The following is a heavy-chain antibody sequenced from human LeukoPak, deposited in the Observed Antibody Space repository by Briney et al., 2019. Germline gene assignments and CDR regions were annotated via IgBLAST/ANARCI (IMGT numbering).Heavy chain of an antibody. CDR3: ARVPPGHASGSDFPDY. CDR2: MYYSGNS. J-gene: IGHJ4*02. D-gene: IGHD3-10*01. CDR1: GASISSYY. V-gene: IGHV4-59*01. Sequence: SETLSLTCTVSGASISSYYWSWIRQPPGKGLEWIGYMYYSGNSNYNASLKSRVTISADTSKNQVSLKLTSVTAADTAVYYCARVPPGHASGSDFPDYWGRGTLVIVSS.